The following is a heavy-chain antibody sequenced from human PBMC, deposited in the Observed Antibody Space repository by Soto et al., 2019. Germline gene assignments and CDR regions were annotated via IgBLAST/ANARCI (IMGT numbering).Heavy chain of an antibody. V-gene: IGHV1-8*01. CDR1: GYTFTSYD. D-gene: IGHD6-6*01. Sequence: QVQLVQSGAEVKKPGASVKVSCKASGYTFTSYDINWVRQATGQGLEWMGWMNPNSGNTGYAQKFHGRVTMTRNTSISTAYMELSSLRSEDTAVYYCARVRDAVAARLDFDYWGQGTLVTVSS. CDR3: ARVRDAVAARLDFDY. J-gene: IGHJ4*02. CDR2: MNPNSGNT.